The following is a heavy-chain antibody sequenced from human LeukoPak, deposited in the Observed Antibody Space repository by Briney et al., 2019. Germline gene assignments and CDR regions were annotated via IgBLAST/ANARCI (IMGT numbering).Heavy chain of an antibody. D-gene: IGHD6-13*01. V-gene: IGHV3-7*01. J-gene: IGHJ4*02. Sequence: GGSLRLSCAASGFTFSSYWMSWVRQAPGKGLEWVANIKQDGREKYYVDFVNGRFTISRNNAKTSLYLLMNSMRAEDTAVYYCARKDSSSWYGGGYWGQGTLVTVSS. CDR2: IKQDGREK. CDR3: ARKDSSSWYGGGY. CDR1: GFTFSSYW.